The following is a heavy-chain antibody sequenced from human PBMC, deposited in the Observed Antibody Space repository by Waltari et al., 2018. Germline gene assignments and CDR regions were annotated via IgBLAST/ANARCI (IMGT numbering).Heavy chain of an antibody. CDR1: GFTFSNYS. D-gene: IGHD6-19*01. J-gene: IGHJ4*02. CDR3: ARPYSSGWYINFDY. CDR2: RKQDGRES. Sequence: EVQLVESGGGLVQPGGSLRLSCTASGFTFSNYSMVWVRQAPGKGLEWWATRKQDGRESYYVDSVKGRFTFSRDNAKNSLYLQMNSLRAEDTAVYYCARPYSSGWYINFDYWGQGTLVTVSS. V-gene: IGHV3-7*01.